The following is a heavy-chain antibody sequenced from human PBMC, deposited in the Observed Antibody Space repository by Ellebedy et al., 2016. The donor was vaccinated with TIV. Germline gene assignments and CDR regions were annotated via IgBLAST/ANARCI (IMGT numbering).Heavy chain of an antibody. D-gene: IGHD2-2*01. Sequence: GESLKISXKGSGYSFTSYWIGWVRQMPGKGLEWMGIIYPGDSDTRYSPSFQGQVTISADKSISTAYLQWSSLKASDTAMYYCAIPPPRYCSSTSCYGHFDYWGQGTLVTVSS. CDR2: IYPGDSDT. CDR1: GYSFTSYW. J-gene: IGHJ4*02. V-gene: IGHV5-51*01. CDR3: AIPPPRYCSSTSCYGHFDY.